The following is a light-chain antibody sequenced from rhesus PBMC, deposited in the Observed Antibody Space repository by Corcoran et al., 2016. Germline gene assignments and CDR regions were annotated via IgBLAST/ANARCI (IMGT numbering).Light chain of an antibody. Sequence: DIQMTQSPSSPSASVGDTVTITCRASQSISSWLAWYQQKPGKAPKLLIYKASSLQSGVPSRFSGSGSGTDVNLTISRLQSEDCATYYCQQYSSSPYSFGQGTKVEIK. CDR3: QQYSSSPYS. CDR1: QSISSW. V-gene: IGKV1-22*01. CDR2: KAS. J-gene: IGKJ2*01.